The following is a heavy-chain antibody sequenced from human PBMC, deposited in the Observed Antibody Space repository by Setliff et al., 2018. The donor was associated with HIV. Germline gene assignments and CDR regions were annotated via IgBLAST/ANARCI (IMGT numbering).Heavy chain of an antibody. CDR3: ADPPSGY. D-gene: IGHD3-10*01. J-gene: IGHJ4*02. V-gene: IGHV3-7*01. Sequence: GGSLRLSCAASGFTFRNYKFNWVRQAPGKGLEWVASVNPDGSEASSVGSMKGRFTVSRDKAKNSLSLQMNSLRVEDTAVYYCADPPSGYWGQGTLVTVSS. CDR2: VNPDGSEA. CDR1: GFTFRNYK.